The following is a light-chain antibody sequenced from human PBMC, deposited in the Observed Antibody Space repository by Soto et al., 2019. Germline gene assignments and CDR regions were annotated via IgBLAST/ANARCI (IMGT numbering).Light chain of an antibody. J-gene: IGKJ1*01. CDR3: QQSYSIPPWT. CDR1: QGISSY. Sequence: AIRMTQSGSSLSASTGDRVTITCRASQGISSYLAWYQQKPGKAAKLLIYAASNLRSGVPSRFSGSGSGTDFTLTISSLQPEDFATYFCQQSYSIPPWTFGQGTKVDIK. CDR2: AAS. V-gene: IGKV1-8*01.